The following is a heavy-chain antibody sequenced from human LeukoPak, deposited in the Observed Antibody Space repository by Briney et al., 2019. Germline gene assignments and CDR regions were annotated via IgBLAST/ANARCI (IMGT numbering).Heavy chain of an antibody. CDR2: MYFSGTT. CDR3: GFGKVDY. J-gene: IGHJ4*02. V-gene: IGHV4-59*01. D-gene: IGHD1-26*01. CDR1: GDSISRYY. Sequence: SETLSLTCSVSGDSISRYYWTWIRQPPGKGLEFLGYMYFSGTTNYNPSLKSRVTMSVDTSKNQFSLKPSSVTDCAGILDEWGFGKVDYWGQGILVIVSS.